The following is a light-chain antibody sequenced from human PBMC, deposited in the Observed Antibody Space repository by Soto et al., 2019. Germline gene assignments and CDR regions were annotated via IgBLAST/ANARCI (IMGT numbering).Light chain of an antibody. Sequence: QSVLTQPPSASGSPGQSVTISCTGTSSDIGAYNYVSWYQHHPGNAPKLIIYQVNKRPSGVPDRFSGSKSGNTASLTVSGLQTEDEADYYCGAWDESLNGYVFGTGTKVTVL. CDR1: SSDIGAYNY. J-gene: IGLJ1*01. V-gene: IGLV2-8*01. CDR3: GAWDESLNGYV. CDR2: QVN.